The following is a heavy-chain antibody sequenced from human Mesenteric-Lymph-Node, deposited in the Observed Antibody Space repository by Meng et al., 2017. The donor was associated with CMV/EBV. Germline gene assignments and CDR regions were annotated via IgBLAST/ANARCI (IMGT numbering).Heavy chain of an antibody. CDR2: IYFTGTT. D-gene: IGHD1-26*01. CDR3: GGDIGGATSFDH. CDR1: GACINRSGYA. J-gene: IGHJ5*02. V-gene: IGHV4-31*02. Sequence: VAGACINRSGYAWSWVRQAPGKGLEWVAYIYFTGTTYYYASLKRGVSISLGASTNHSFQKQTSVTAADTAVDYCGGDIGGATSFDHWGQGTLVTVSS.